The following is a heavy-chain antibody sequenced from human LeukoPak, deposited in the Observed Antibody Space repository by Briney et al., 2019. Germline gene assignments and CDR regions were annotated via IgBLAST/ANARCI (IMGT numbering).Heavy chain of an antibody. V-gene: IGHV3-23*01. CDR2: ITGSGGGK. Sequence: GGSLRLSCAASGFTFGNFAMTWVRQAPGKGLEWVSAITGSGGGKYYADSVKGRFVVSRDNSENTLDLQMNSLRAEDTAVYYCAKGLQHGNLDWGHGTLVTVSS. CDR3: AKGLQHGNLD. J-gene: IGHJ4*01. CDR1: GFTFGNFA.